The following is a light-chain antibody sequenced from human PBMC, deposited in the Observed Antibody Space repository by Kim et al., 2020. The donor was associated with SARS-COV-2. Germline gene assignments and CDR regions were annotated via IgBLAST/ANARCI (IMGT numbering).Light chain of an antibody. CDR1: QSVSSSF. V-gene: IGKV3-20*01. CDR3: QQYGSSPRT. J-gene: IGKJ2*01. Sequence: LSPGERPTLSCRASQSVSSSFLAWYQHRPGQAPRLLMYATSTRAAGIPDRFSGSGSGTDFTLTISRLEPEDFAMYHCQQYGSSPRTFGQGTKLEI. CDR2: ATS.